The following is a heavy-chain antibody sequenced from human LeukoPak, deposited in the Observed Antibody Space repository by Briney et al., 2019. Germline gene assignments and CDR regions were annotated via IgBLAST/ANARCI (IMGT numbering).Heavy chain of an antibody. CDR2: ISSSSSYI. V-gene: IGHV3-21*04. D-gene: IGHD1-26*01. Sequence: GGSLILSCAASGFTFSSYSMNWVRQAPGKGLEWVSSISSSSSYIYYADSVKGRFTISRDNAKNSLYLQMNSLRAEDTAVYYCARDSEWGLLRSDYWGQGTLVTVSS. J-gene: IGHJ4*02. CDR1: GFTFSSYS. CDR3: ARDSEWGLLRSDY.